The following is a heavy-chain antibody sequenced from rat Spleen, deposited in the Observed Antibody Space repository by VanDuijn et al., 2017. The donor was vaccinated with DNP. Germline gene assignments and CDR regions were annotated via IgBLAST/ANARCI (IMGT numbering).Heavy chain of an antibody. CDR2: ISYEGSRT. Sequence: EVQLVESGGGLVQPGRSLKVSCAASGFTFSDYYMAWVRQAPKKGLEWVASISYEGSRTYYGDSVRGRFTISRDNAKSTLYLQMNSLRSEDTATYYCTNDWELYYWGQGVMVTVSS. V-gene: IGHV5-22*01. D-gene: IGHD5-1*01. CDR1: GFTFSDYY. CDR3: TNDWELYY. J-gene: IGHJ2*01.